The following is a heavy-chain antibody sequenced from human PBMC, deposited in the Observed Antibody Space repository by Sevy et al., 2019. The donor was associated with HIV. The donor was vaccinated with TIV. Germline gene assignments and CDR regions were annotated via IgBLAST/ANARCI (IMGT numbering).Heavy chain of an antibody. Sequence: GGSLRISCAASGFTFSSYAMSWVRQAPGKGLEWVSVISGSGGSTYYADSVKGRFTISRDNSKNTLYLQMNSLRAEDTAVYYCAKTGYELRYFDWLDYWGQGTLVTVSS. CDR2: ISGSGGST. CDR1: GFTFSSYA. D-gene: IGHD3-9*01. V-gene: IGHV3-23*01. J-gene: IGHJ4*02. CDR3: AKTGYELRYFDWLDY.